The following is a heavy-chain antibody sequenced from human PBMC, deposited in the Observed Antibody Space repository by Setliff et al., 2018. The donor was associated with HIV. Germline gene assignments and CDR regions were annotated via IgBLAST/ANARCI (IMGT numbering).Heavy chain of an antibody. CDR2: IYYSGNT. V-gene: IGHV4-59*08. CDR1: GGSIINNF. Sequence: PSETLSLTCTVSGGSIINNFWSWIRLPPGKGLEYIGYIYYSGNTNYNPSFKSRVTISVDTSKNQFSLRVNSVTAADTAVYYCARSLVPSGYYYGRHAFDIWGQGTKVTVSS. J-gene: IGHJ3*02. D-gene: IGHD3-22*01. CDR3: ARSLVPSGYYYGRHAFDI.